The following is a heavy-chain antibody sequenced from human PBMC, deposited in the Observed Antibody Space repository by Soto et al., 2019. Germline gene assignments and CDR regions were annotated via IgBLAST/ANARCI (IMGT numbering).Heavy chain of an antibody. J-gene: IGHJ5*02. CDR3: ASLPPRICLTACSIRS. V-gene: IGHV4-4*02. CDR1: GGSVSSTNW. CDR2: IYHIGST. D-gene: IGHD2-21*01. Sequence: VQLLQSGPGLVKPSGTLSLTCAVSGGSVSSTNWWSWVRQSPGKGLEWIGDIYHIGSTNYNPSLRGLFTISVDNSNNQFSLQLKYLSAADTSVYYCASLPPRICLTACSIRSWGQGTLVTGSS.